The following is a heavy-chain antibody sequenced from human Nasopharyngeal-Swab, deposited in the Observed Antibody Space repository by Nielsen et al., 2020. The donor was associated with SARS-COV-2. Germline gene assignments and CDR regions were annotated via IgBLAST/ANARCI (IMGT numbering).Heavy chain of an antibody. J-gene: IGHJ4*02. CDR2: IRSKAYGGTT. CDR3: TRGYDTFDY. D-gene: IGHD3-22*01. CDR1: GFTFGDYA. V-gene: IGHV3-49*04. Sequence: GESLKISCPASGFTFGDYAMSWVRQAPGKGLEWVGFIRSKAYGGTTEYAASVKGRFTISRDDSNSIAYLQMNSLKTEDTAVYYCTRGYDTFDYWGQGTLVTVSS.